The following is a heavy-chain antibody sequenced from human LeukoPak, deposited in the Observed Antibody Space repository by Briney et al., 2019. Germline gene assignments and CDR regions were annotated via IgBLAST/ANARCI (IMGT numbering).Heavy chain of an antibody. Sequence: ASVKVSCKASGGTFSSYAISWVRQAPGQGLEWMGGIIPIFGTANYAQKFQGRVTLTADKSTTTAYMELSSLRSEDTAVYYCARSSIIAAAGPYYFDYWGQGTLVTVSS. CDR3: ARSSIIAAAGPYYFDY. J-gene: IGHJ4*02. CDR2: IIPIFGTA. D-gene: IGHD6-13*01. CDR1: GGTFSSYA. V-gene: IGHV1-69*06.